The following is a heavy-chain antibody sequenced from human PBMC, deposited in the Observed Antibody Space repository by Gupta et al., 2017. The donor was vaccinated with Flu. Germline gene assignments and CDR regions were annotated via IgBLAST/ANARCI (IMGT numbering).Heavy chain of an antibody. V-gene: IGHV3-23*01. J-gene: IGHJ4*02. CDR1: GFIFSSYV. CDR2: MSDSGST. CDR3: ATWSGSGSFYNTPLDN. Sequence: EVQLLESGGALVQPGGSVRVSCAASGFIFSSYVLIWFRQSPGKGLEWVATMSDSGSTYYTDSVEYRLTISRVNSMSTLYVKMNCLRVEDTAVYDCATWSGSGSFYNTPLDNWGQGTLVTVSS. D-gene: IGHD3-10*01.